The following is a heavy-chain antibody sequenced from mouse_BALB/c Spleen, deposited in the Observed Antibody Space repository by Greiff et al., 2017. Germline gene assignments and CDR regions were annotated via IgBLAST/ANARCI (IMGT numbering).Heavy chain of an antibody. D-gene: IGHD2-3*01. Sequence: VQLQQSGAELAKPGASVKMSCKASGYTFTSYWMHWVKQRPGQGLEWIGYINPSTGYTEYNQKFKDKATLTADKSSSTAYLQLSSLTSEDSAVYYCARSDDGYYRGFAYWGQGTLVTVSA. CDR2: INPSTGYT. CDR3: ARSDDGYYRGFAY. CDR1: GYTFTSYW. V-gene: IGHV1-7*01. J-gene: IGHJ3*01.